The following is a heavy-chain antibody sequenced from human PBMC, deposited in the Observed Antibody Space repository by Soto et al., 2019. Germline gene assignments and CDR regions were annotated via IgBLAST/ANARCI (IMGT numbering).Heavy chain of an antibody. CDR1: GYTFTSYG. D-gene: IGHD1-26*01. V-gene: IGHV1-18*01. CDR3: ARARSPSYYVPLFPFDY. CDR2: ISAYNGNT. Sequence: ASVKVSCKASGYTFTSYGISWVRHAPGQGLEWMGWISAYNGNTNYAQKLQGRVTMTTDTSTSTAYMELSSLRSEDTAVYYCARARSPSYYVPLFPFDYWGQGTLVTVSS. J-gene: IGHJ4*02.